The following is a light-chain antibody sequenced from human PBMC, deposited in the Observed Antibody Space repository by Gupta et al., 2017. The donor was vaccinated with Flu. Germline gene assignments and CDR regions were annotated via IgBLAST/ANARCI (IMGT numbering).Light chain of an antibody. CDR3: AADAGSNTLI. Sequence: TNSGTGTSSEVGGDNYVDCDHKHPANPTNLLIFEVSKRTAGVPGSFSGSKAGNTASLTVSGRQEEEDADYYCAADAGSNTLIFGGGTKLTVL. V-gene: IGLV2-8*01. J-gene: IGLJ2*01. CDR2: EVS. CDR1: SSEVGGDNY.